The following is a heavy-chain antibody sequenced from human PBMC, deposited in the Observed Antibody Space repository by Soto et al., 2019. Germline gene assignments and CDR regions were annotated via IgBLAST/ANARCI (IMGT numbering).Heavy chain of an antibody. CDR2: ISWDSGRV. Sequence: EVQLVESGGGLVQPGRSLRLSCSASGFTFEDYDMHWVLQAPGKGLEWVSRISWDSGRVAYADSVKGRFTISRDNAKNSLYLQMTSLRPDDTAVYYCAKDFTIFSVVGAFDVWGQGTMVTVSS. CDR1: GFTFEDYD. D-gene: IGHD3-3*01. CDR3: AKDFTIFSVVGAFDV. J-gene: IGHJ3*01. V-gene: IGHV3-9*01.